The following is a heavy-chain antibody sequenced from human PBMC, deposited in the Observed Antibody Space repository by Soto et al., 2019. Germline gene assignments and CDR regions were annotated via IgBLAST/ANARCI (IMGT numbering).Heavy chain of an antibody. Sequence: SETLSLTCTVSGGSISSGGYYWSWIRQHPGKGLEWIGYIYYSGSTYYNPSLKSRVTISVDTSKNQFSLKLSSVTAADTAVYYCARDTGHWYYYYGMDVWGQGTTVTVSS. CDR3: ARDTGHWYYYYGMDV. V-gene: IGHV4-31*03. CDR1: GGSISSGGYY. CDR2: IYYSGST. J-gene: IGHJ6*02. D-gene: IGHD4-17*01.